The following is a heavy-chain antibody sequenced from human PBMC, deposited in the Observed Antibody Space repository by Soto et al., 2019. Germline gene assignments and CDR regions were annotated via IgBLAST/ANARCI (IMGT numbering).Heavy chain of an antibody. CDR3: ASLEPHNSDLVY. V-gene: IGHV3-48*01. J-gene: IGHJ4*02. CDR1: GFNFSDYS. CDR2: ISTTSITR. Sequence: PGGSLRLSCEASGFNFSDYSMNWVRQAPGKGLEWLSFISTTSITRFYADSVKGRSTISRDNAKNSLYLQMNSLRAEDTAVYYCASLEPHNSDLVYWGQGTLVTVSS. D-gene: IGHD6-19*01.